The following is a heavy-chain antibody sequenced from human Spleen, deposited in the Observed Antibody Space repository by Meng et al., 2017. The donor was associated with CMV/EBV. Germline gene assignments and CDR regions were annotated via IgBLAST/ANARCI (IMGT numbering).Heavy chain of an antibody. V-gene: IGHV1-69*10. J-gene: IGHJ4*02. Sequence: SVKVSCKASGYTFTGYYMHWVRQAPGQGPEWMGGVIPVLGSTNYAQKFQDRVTITADKSTSTAYMELSSLRSEDTAVYYCVLEVGFDNSGQGTLVTVSS. D-gene: IGHD2-21*01. CDR1: GYTFTGYY. CDR2: VIPVLGST. CDR3: VLEVGFDN.